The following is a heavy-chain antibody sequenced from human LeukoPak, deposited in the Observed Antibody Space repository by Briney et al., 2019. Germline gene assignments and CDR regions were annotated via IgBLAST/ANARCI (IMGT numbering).Heavy chain of an antibody. CDR3: ARFSGTFDAP. Sequence: GESLKISCKGSGYISTSYWISWVRQMPGRGLEWMGRIDPSDSYTNYSPSFQGHVTISADKSISTAYLQWSSLRASDTAMYYCARFSGTFDAPWGQGTLVTVSS. V-gene: IGHV5-10-1*01. J-gene: IGHJ5*02. CDR1: GYISTSYW. CDR2: IDPSDSYT. D-gene: IGHD3-16*01.